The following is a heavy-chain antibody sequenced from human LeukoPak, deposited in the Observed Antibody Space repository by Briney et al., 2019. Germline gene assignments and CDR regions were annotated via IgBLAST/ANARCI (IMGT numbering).Heavy chain of an antibody. Sequence: ASVKVSCKASGYTFTGYYMHWVRQAPGQGLEWMGWINPNSGGTNYAQKFQGRVTMTRDTSISTAYMELSRLRSEDMAVYYCARARYETRIWPKSRYDYYHYMDVWGKGTTVTISS. CDR2: INPNSGGT. V-gene: IGHV1-2*02. CDR1: GYTFTGYY. J-gene: IGHJ6*03. CDR3: ARARYETRIWPKSRYDYYHYMDV. D-gene: IGHD3-3*01.